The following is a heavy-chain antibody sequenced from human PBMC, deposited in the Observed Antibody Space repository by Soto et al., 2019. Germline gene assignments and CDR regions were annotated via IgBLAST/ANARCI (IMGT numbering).Heavy chain of an antibody. CDR1: GFTFSSYG. CDR2: ISYDGSNK. D-gene: IGHD2-21*02. CDR3: AKDTVPVMVTAPFDY. Sequence: QVQLVESGGGVVQPGRSLRLSCAASGFTFSSYGMHWVRQAPGKGLEWVAVISYDGSNKYYADSVKGRFTISRDNSKNTLYLQMNSLRAEDTAVYYCAKDTVPVMVTAPFDYWGQGTLVTVSS. V-gene: IGHV3-30*18. J-gene: IGHJ4*02.